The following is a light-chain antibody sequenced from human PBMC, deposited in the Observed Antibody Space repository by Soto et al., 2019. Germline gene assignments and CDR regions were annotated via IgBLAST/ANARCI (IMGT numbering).Light chain of an antibody. J-gene: IGKJ3*01. V-gene: IGKV3-11*01. Sequence: RASQSVRSYLAWYQQKPGQAPRLLIYDASNRATGIPARFSGSGSGTDFTLPICRLAPEDFAVYYWQHCTAWHITFQPGTKVDIK. CDR2: DAS. CDR1: QSVRSY. CDR3: QHCTAWHIT.